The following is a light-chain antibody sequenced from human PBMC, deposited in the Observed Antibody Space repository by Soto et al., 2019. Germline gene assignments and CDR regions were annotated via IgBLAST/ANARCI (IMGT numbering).Light chain of an antibody. Sequence: DIQMTQSPSSLSASVGDRVTITCRASQSISSYLNWYQQKPGKAPKLLIYAASSLQSGVPSRFSGSGSGTDFTLTISSLQPEDFATYYCQPSVTFGQGTKLEIK. J-gene: IGKJ2*01. CDR2: AAS. CDR3: QPSVT. V-gene: IGKV1-39*01. CDR1: QSISSY.